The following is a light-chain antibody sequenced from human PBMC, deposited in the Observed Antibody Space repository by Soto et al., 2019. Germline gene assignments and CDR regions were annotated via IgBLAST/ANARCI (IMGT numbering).Light chain of an antibody. CDR2: GAS. Sequence: EIVLTHSPGTLSLSPGERATLSCRASQSVSSSYLAWYQQKPGQAPRLLIYGASSRATGIPARFSGSGSGTEFTLTISSLEPEDFAVYYCQQRRETFGQGTRLEIK. J-gene: IGKJ5*01. CDR1: QSVSSSY. V-gene: IGKV3D-20*02. CDR3: QQRRET.